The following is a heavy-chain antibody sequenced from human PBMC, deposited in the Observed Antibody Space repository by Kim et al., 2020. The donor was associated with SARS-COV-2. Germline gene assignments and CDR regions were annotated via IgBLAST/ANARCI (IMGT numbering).Heavy chain of an antibody. J-gene: IGHJ6*02. CDR2: IYSGGST. CDR3: ARGAGYYYGMDV. Sequence: GGSLRPSCAASGFTVSSNYMSWVRQAPGKGLEWVSVIYSGGSTYYADSVKGRFTISRDNSKNTLYLQMNSLRAEDTAVYYCARGAGYYYGMDVWGQGTTVTVSS. V-gene: IGHV3-66*01. CDR1: GFTVSSNY. D-gene: IGHD3-10*01.